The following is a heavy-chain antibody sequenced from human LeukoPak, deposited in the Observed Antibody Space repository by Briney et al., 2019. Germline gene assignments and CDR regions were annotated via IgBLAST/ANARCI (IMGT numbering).Heavy chain of an antibody. Sequence: PSETLSLTCTVSGGSVSSGSYYWSWIRQPPGKGLEWIGYIYYSGSTNYHPSLKSRVTISVDTSKNQFSLKLSSVTAADTAVYYCARRPGIAVAEFDPWGQGTLVTVSS. CDR1: GGSVSSGSYY. V-gene: IGHV4-61*01. CDR2: IYYSGST. J-gene: IGHJ5*02. CDR3: ARRPGIAVAEFDP. D-gene: IGHD6-19*01.